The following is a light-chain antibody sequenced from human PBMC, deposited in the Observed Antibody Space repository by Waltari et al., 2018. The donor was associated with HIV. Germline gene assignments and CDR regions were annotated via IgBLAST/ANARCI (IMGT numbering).Light chain of an antibody. J-gene: IGLJ3*02. CDR3: QNWGTSIQEV. V-gene: IGLV4-69*01. CDR1: SGHSNYA. CDR2: LKSDGSH. Sequence: QLVLTPSPSASASLGASVKPTCTPSSGHSNYAIAWHQQQPGKGPRYLMKLKSDGSHIKGDGTPDRLSGSSSGAERYLTISSLQSEDEADYYCQNWGTSIQEVFGGGTKLTVL.